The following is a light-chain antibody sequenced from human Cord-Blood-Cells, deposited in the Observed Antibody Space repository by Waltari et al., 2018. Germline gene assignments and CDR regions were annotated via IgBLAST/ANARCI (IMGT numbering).Light chain of an antibody. CDR2: DVS. CDR1: SSDVGGYNY. J-gene: IGLJ2*01. CDR3: SSYTSSSNVV. Sequence: QSALTQPASVSGSPGQSITLSCTGTSSDVGGYNYLSWYQQHPGKAPKLMIYDVSNRPSGVSNRFSGSKSGNTASLTISGLQAEDEADYYCSSYTSSSNVVFGGGTKLTVL. V-gene: IGLV2-14*01.